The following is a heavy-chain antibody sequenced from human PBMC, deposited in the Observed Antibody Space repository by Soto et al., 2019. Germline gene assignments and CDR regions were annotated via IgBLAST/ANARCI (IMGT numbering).Heavy chain of an antibody. D-gene: IGHD3-3*01. CDR1: GFTFSSYG. J-gene: IGHJ6*02. Sequence: QVQLVESGGGVVQPGRSLRLSCAASGFTFSSYGMHWVRQAPGKGLEWVALIPYDGSKEYYADSVKGRFTISRDNSKSTLFLQMNSLRVEDTAVYDCAKDFLMTIFGVIVGMDVWGQGTTVTVPS. CDR2: IPYDGSKE. V-gene: IGHV3-30*18. CDR3: AKDFLMTIFGVIVGMDV.